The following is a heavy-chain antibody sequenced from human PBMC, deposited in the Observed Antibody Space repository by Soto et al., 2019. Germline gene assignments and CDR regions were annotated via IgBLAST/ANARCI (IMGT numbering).Heavy chain of an antibody. CDR3: ARDKITGLFDY. D-gene: IGHD2-8*02. J-gene: IGHJ4*02. V-gene: IGHV4-34*01. CDR2: INHSGST. CDR1: GGSFSGSY. Sequence: QVQLQQWGAGLLKPSETLSLTCAVYGGSFSGSYWTWIRQPPGTGLEWIGEINHSGSTNYNPSHKRRVAISVDTSKNQFSLKLPSGTAADTAVYYCARDKITGLFDYWGQGTLVTVSS.